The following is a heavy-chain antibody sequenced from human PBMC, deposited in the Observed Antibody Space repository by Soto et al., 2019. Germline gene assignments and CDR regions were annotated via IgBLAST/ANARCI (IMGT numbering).Heavy chain of an antibody. CDR1: GSTFSTLD. CDR3: ARYIFGQGFIS. J-gene: IGHJ4*02. CDR2: MHANTGLT. V-gene: IGHV1-8*01. Sequence: VASVKVSCKASGSTFSTLDLNWVRQAPGQGLDWMGWMHANTGLTGHAQKFQGRLSMTRDTSISTAYMELSSLRADDTAVYYCARYIFGQGFISWGQGTLVTVSS. D-gene: IGHD3-10*01.